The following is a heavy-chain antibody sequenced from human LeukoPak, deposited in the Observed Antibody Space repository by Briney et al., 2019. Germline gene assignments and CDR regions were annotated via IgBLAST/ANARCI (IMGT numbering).Heavy chain of an antibody. V-gene: IGHV3-30*02. D-gene: IGHD4-17*01. CDR3: AKVLMDYGDYFDY. J-gene: IGHJ4*02. Sequence: GGSLTLSCAASGFTFSNYGIDWVRQAPAKWREWVAFIQSDGNNKYYADSVKGRFSISRDNSKNTLYLQMNSLRTDDTAVYYCAKVLMDYGDYFDYWGQGTLVPVSS. CDR1: GFTFSNYG. CDR2: IQSDGNNK.